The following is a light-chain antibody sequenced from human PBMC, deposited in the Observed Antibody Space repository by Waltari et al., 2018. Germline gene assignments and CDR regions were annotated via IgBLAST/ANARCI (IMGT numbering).Light chain of an antibody. CDR1: QSVSNSY. J-gene: IGKJ3*01. V-gene: IGKV3-20*01. Sequence: EIVLTQSPGTLSLSPGERATLSCRASQSVSNSYLAWYQQKPGQPPRLLIYGASSRATGIPDRFSGSGSGTDFTLTISRLEPEDFAVYDCQQYGSSPLLTFGPGTKVEVK. CDR3: QQYGSSPLLT. CDR2: GAS.